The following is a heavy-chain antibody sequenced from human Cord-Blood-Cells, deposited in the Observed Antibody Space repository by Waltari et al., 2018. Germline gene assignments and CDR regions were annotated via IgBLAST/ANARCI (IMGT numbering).Heavy chain of an antibody. D-gene: IGHD6-6*01. V-gene: IGHV4-39*01. CDR2: IYYSGNT. Sequence: QLQLQESGPGLVKPSETLSLPCTVSGGSISSSSYYWGWIRQPPAKGLELIGSIYYSGNTYYNPSLKSRVTISVDTSKNQFSLKLSSVTAADTAVYYCARHDFRGSSSFDYWGQGTLVTVSS. CDR1: GGSISSSSYY. CDR3: ARHDFRGSSSFDY. J-gene: IGHJ4*02.